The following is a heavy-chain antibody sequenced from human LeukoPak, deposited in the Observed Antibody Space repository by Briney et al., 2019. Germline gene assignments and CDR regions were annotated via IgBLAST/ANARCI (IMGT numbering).Heavy chain of an antibody. Sequence: PGGSLRLSCAASGFTFSSYSMNWVRQAPGKGLEWVSYISSSSSTIYYADSVKGRFTISRDNAKNSLYLQMNSLRAEDTAVYYCARANDYVWGSYRYWGQGTLVTVSS. J-gene: IGHJ4*02. V-gene: IGHV3-48*04. CDR1: GFTFSSYS. CDR2: ISSSSSTI. CDR3: ARANDYVWGSYRY. D-gene: IGHD3-16*02.